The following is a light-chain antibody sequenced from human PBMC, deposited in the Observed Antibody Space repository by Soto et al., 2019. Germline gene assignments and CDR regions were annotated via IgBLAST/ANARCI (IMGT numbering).Light chain of an antibody. Sequence: EIVLTQSPATLSLSPGERATLSCRASQSISYNLAWYQQKPGQAPRLLIYDASNRATGVPARFSGSGFGTDFTLSISSLEPEDFAVYYCQQRGDWPLYTFGQGSRLEIK. CDR3: QQRGDWPLYT. CDR2: DAS. J-gene: IGKJ2*01. V-gene: IGKV3-11*01. CDR1: QSISYN.